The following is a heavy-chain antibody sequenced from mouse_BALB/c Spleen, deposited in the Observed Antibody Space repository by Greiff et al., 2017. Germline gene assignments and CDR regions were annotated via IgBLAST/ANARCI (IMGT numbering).Heavy chain of an antibody. Sequence: VQLQQSGAELARPGASVKLSCKASGYTFTSYWMQWVKQRPGQGLEWIGAIYPGDGDTRYTQKFKGKATLTADKSSSTAYMQLSSLASEDSAVYYCARGDYYYGSRYYAMDYWGQGTSVTVSS. J-gene: IGHJ4*01. D-gene: IGHD1-1*01. CDR2: IYPGDGDT. CDR3: ARGDYYYGSRYYAMDY. V-gene: IGHV1-87*01. CDR1: GYTFTSYW.